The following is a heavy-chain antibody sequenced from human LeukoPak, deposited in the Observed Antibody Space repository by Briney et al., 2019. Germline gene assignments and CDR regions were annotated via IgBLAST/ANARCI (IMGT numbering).Heavy chain of an antibody. D-gene: IGHD3-10*01. J-gene: IGHJ6*03. Sequence: SETMSLTCTVSGGSFSSGSYYWSWIRQPAGKGLEWIGRIYTSGSTNYNPSLKSRVTISVDTSTNQFSLKLSSVTAADTAVYYCARAYGPRYYYMDVWGKGTTVTVSS. CDR3: ARAYGPRYYYMDV. CDR2: IYTSGST. CDR1: GGSFSSGSYY. V-gene: IGHV4-61*02.